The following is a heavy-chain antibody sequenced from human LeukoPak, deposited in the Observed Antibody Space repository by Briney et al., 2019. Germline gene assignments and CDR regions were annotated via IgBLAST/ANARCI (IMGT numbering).Heavy chain of an antibody. D-gene: IGHD2-21*02. V-gene: IGHV4-59*01. CDR3: ARLAVVTANYYYYMDV. Sequence: SETLSLTCTVCGGSISSYYWSWIRQPPGKGLEWIGYIYYSGSTNYNPSLKSRVTISVDTSKNQFSLKLSSVTAADTAVYYCARLAVVTANYYYYMDVWGKGTTVTVSS. J-gene: IGHJ6*03. CDR2: IYYSGST. CDR1: GGSISSYY.